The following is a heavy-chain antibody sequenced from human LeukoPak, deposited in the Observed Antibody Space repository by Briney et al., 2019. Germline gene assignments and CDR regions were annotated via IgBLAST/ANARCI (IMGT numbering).Heavy chain of an antibody. CDR1: SYSISSGHY. J-gene: IGHJ4*02. CDR2: IFNSGKT. CDR3: ARVGVPFPVFDY. V-gene: IGHV4-38-2*02. D-gene: IGHD3-3*01. Sequence: SETVSLTCRVSSYSISSGHYWGWIRQPPGKGREWIGSIFNSGKTYYNPSLMSRVTISVDTSKNQFSLNVRSVTAADTAVYYCARVGVPFPVFDYWGQGTLVTVSS.